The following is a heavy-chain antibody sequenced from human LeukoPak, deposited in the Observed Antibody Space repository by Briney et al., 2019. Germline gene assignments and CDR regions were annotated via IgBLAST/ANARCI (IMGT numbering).Heavy chain of an antibody. Sequence: PGGSLRLFCAASGFPFSNYWKRWVRPAPGEGLEGVANIMQDGSENYYVDSVKGRFTISRDNAKNSLYLQMNSLRAEDTAVYYCARRGNMSSHAFDIWGQGTVVTVSS. J-gene: IGHJ3*02. CDR3: ARRGNMSSHAFDI. V-gene: IGHV3-7*03. D-gene: IGHD2/OR15-2a*01. CDR1: GFPFSNYW. CDR2: IMQDGSEN.